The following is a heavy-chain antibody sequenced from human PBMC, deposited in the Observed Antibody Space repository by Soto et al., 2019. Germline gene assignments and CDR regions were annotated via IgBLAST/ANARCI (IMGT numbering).Heavy chain of an antibody. V-gene: IGHV2-5*02. J-gene: IGHJ4*02. Sequence: QITLKESGPTLVKPTQTLTLTCTFSGFSLSTSGVGVGWIRQPPGKALEWLALIYWDDDKRYSPSLKSRLTITEDPSKNQVVLTMTNMDPVDTATYCCALTIAVAGYLDYWGQGTLVTVSS. CDR2: IYWDDDK. CDR1: GFSLSTSGVG. D-gene: IGHD6-19*01. CDR3: ALTIAVAGYLDY.